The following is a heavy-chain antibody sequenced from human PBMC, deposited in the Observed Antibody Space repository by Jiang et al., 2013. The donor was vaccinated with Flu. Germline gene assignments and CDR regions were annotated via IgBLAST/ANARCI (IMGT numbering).Heavy chain of an antibody. CDR2: INTNTGNP. D-gene: IGHD3-3*01. CDR3: AREDRLDYDFWSGYWRIDY. CDR1: GYTFTSYA. J-gene: IGHJ4*02. V-gene: IGHV7-4-1*02. Sequence: VQSGSELKKPGASVKVSCKASGYTFTSYAMNWVRQAPGQGLEWMGWINTNTGNPTYAQGFTGRFVFSLDTSVSTAYLQISSLKAEDTAVYYCAREDRLDYDFWSGYWRIDYWGQGTLVT.